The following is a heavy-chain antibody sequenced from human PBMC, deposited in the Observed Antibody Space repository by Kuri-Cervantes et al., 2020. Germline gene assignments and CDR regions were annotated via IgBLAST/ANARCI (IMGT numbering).Heavy chain of an antibody. CDR2: IYHSGST. CDR1: GGSISSGGYS. CDR3: ARVGGCSSTSCYPYDAFDI. Sequence: SQTLSLTCAVSGGSISSGGYSWSWIRQPPGKGLEWIGSIYHSGSTYYNPSLKSRVTISVDTSKNQFSLKLSSVTAADTAVYYCARVGGCSSTSCYPYDAFDIWGQGTMVTVSS. V-gene: IGHV4-30-2*03. J-gene: IGHJ3*02. D-gene: IGHD2-2*01.